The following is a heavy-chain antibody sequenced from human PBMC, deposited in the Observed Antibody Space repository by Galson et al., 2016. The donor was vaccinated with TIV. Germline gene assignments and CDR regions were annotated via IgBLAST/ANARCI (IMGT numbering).Heavy chain of an antibody. Sequence: GWIDPNSGATLYAQKFQGRVTMTRDTSTSTTYVELSRLTSDDTADYYCARGGVIRGLDFWGQGTLVTVSS. CDR3: ARGGVIRGLDF. V-gene: IGHV1-2*02. CDR2: IDPNSGAT. D-gene: IGHD3-16*02. J-gene: IGHJ4*02.